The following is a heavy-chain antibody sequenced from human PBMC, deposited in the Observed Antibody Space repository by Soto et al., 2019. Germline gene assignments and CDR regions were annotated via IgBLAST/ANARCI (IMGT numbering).Heavy chain of an antibody. Sequence: PGESLKISCKGSGYSFAGYWITWVRQKPGKGLEWMGRIDPSDSQTYYSPSFRGHVTISATKSITTVFLQWSSLKASDTAMYYCARVSDNYYYYGMDVWGQGTTVTVSS. CDR2: IDPSDSQT. V-gene: IGHV5-10-1*01. CDR1: GYSFAGYW. CDR3: ARVSDNYYYYGMDV. J-gene: IGHJ6*02.